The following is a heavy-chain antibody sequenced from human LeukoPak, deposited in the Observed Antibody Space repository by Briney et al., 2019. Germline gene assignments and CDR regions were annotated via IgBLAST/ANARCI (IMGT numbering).Heavy chain of an antibody. CDR1: GGSISSHY. CDR3: ARVRGNWLDP. V-gene: IGHV4-59*11. CDR2: VYYSGIT. Sequence: SETLSLTCTVSGGSISSHYWSWIRQPPGKGLEWIGYVYYSGITNYNPSLKSRVTISVDTSNNQFSLKLRSVTTADTAVYYCARVRGNWLDPWGQGTLVTVSS. J-gene: IGHJ5*02.